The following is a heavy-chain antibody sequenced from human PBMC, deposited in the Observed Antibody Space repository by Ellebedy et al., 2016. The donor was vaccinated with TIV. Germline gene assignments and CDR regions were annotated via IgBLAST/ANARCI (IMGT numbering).Heavy chain of an antibody. D-gene: IGHD3-10*01. CDR1: GYTFTGYY. Sequence: ASVKVSCXASGYTFTGYYVHWVRQAPGQGLEWMGWISAYNGNTNYAQKLQGRVTMTTDTSTSTAYMELRSLRSDDTAVYYCAPMVRGVIYWGQGTLVTVSS. CDR2: ISAYNGNT. V-gene: IGHV1-18*04. CDR3: APMVRGVIY. J-gene: IGHJ4*02.